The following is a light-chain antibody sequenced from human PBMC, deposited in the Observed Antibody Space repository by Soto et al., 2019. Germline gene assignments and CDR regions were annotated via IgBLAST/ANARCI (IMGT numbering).Light chain of an antibody. J-gene: IGKJ2*01. V-gene: IGKV1-5*03. CDR2: KAS. CDR1: QSISNW. CDR3: QQYDRFPYT. Sequence: DIQMTQSPSTLSASVGDTVTITCRASQSISNWLAWYQQKPEQAPKLLIHKASTLESGVPSRFSGSGSGTEFTLTTSSLQPDDFATFYCQQYDRFPYTFGQGTKLEIK.